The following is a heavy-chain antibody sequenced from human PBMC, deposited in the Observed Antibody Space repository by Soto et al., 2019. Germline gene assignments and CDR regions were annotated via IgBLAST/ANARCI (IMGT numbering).Heavy chain of an antibody. Sequence: HLVESGGGVVQPGKSLRLSCAASKFTFSTYDMRWVRQAPGQGLEWVAGVSYDGITRYYADSVRGRFTISRDNSKNTVYLEMNSLRPEETAVYFCAKGRGSTSCYSRECDSGGQGNLVTVSS. CDR2: VSYDGITR. J-gene: IGHJ4*02. D-gene: IGHD2-15*01. CDR3: AKGRGSTSCYSRECDS. CDR1: KFTFSTYD. V-gene: IGHV3-30*18.